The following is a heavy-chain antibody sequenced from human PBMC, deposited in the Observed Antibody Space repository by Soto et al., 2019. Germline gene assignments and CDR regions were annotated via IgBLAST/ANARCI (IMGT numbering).Heavy chain of an antibody. Sequence: PSETLSLTCAVSGGSISSGGYSWSWIRQPPGKGLEWIGYIYHSGSTYYNPSLKSRATISVDRSKNQFYLRLRSVTAADTAVYFCARVKATLYRHYYFDYWCQGPPVTV. CDR2: IYHSGST. D-gene: IGHD5-12*01. CDR1: GGSISSGGYS. V-gene: IGHV4-30-2*01. J-gene: IGHJ4*02. CDR3: ARVKATLYRHYYFDY.